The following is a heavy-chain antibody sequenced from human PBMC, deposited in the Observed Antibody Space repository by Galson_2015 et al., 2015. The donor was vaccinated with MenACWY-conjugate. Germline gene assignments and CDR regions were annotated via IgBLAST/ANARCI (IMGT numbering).Heavy chain of an antibody. J-gene: IGHJ3*01. CDR1: GFIFSSYG. CDR3: ARESRRYSYRYARDVVDV. D-gene: IGHD5-18*01. Sequence: SLRLSCAASGFIFSSYGMHWVRQAPGKGLEWVAVIWYDGSNKYYADSVKGRFTISRDKSKNTLYLQLNSLRAEDTAVYYCARESRRYSYRYARDVVDVWGQVTIVTVS. CDR2: IWYDGSNK. V-gene: IGHV3-33*01.